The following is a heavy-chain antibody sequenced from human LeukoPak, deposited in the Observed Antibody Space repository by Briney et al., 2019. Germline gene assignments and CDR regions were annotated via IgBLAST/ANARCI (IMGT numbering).Heavy chain of an antibody. V-gene: IGHV3-30*04. CDR3: ARERRRDGYNYKDY. D-gene: IGHD5-24*01. J-gene: IGHJ4*02. CDR1: GFTFSAYG. CDR2: ISYDGSYQ. Sequence: GGSLRLSCAVSGFTFSAYGMHWVRQAPGKGLEWVAVISYDGSYQAYADSVKGRFTVFRDSSKNTLYLQLNSLRPEGTGLYYCARERRRDGYNYKDYWGQGTQVSVSS.